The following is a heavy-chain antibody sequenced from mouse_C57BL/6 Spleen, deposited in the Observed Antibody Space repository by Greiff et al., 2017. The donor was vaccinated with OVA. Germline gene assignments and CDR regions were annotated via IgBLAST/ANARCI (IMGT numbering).Heavy chain of an antibody. V-gene: IGHV3-6*01. Sequence: VQLKESGPGLVKPSQSLSLTCSVTGYSITSGYYWNWIRQFPGNKLEWMGYISYDGSNNYNPSLKNRISITRDTSKNQFFLKLNSVTTEDTATYYCARDPSITTVVAHFDYWGQGTTLTVSS. D-gene: IGHD1-1*01. CDR2: ISYDGSN. CDR1: GYSITSGYY. J-gene: IGHJ2*01. CDR3: ARDPSITTVVAHFDY.